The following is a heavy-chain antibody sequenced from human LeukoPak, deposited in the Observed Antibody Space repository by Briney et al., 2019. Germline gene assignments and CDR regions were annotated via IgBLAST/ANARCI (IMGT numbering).Heavy chain of an antibody. Sequence: GGSLRLSCAASEFSVGSNYMTWVRQAPGKGLEWVSSISSSSSYIYYADSVRGRFTISRDNAKNSLYLQMNSLRAEDTAVYYRARRGGYYDSWGQGTLVTVSS. D-gene: IGHD3-22*01. CDR1: EFSVGSNY. J-gene: IGHJ4*02. CDR3: ARRGGYYDS. V-gene: IGHV3-21*01. CDR2: ISSSSSYI.